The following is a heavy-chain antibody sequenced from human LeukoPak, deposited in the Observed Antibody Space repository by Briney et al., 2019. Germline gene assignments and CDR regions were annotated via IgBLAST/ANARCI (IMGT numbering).Heavy chain of an antibody. CDR3: ARHPSARVWFDP. J-gene: IGHJ5*02. Sequence: SETLSLTCTISGGSISSYYWSWIRQPPGKGLEWIGCIYYSGSTDYNPSLKSRVTISVDTSKNQFSLKLSSVTAADTAVYYCARHPSARVWFDPWGQGTLVTVSS. V-gene: IGHV4-59*08. CDR2: IYYSGST. CDR1: GGSISSYY.